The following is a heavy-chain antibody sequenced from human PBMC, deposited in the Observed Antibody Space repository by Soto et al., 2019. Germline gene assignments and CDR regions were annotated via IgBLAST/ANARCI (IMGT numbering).Heavy chain of an antibody. Sequence: QITLKESGPTLVKPTQTLTLTCTFSGFSLSTSGVGVGWIRQPPGKALERLALIYWDDDKRYSPSLKSRLTIANDTSKDQVVLTMTHMDTVDTATYFCAHANVSRAFDIWGQGTMVTVSS. CDR3: AHANVSRAFDI. D-gene: IGHD1-1*01. CDR2: IYWDDDK. V-gene: IGHV2-5*02. CDR1: GFSLSTSGVG. J-gene: IGHJ3*02.